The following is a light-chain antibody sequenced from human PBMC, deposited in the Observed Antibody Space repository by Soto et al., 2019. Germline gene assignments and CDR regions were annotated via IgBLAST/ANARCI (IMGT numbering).Light chain of an antibody. CDR3: PSYASSLVGLV. CDR1: STNIGAGYG. J-gene: IGLJ3*02. V-gene: IGLV1-40*01. Sequence: QSVLTQPPSVSGAPGQTVTISCTGSSTNIGAGYGVHWYQQLPGTAPKVLIYGDTNRPSGVPDRFSGSKSGTAGSLAITGLQTEDEADYYCPSYASSLVGLVFGGGTKVTVL. CDR2: GDT.